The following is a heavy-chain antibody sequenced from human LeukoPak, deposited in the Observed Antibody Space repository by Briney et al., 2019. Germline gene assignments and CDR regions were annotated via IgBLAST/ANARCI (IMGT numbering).Heavy chain of an antibody. CDR1: GFTFSSYW. V-gene: IGHV3-7*03. Sequence: SGGSLRLSCAGSGFTFSSYWMSWVRQAPGKGLEWVANIKQDGSEKYYVDSVKGRFTTSRDNAKNSLYLQMNSLRAEDTAVYYCARSPISFGELPEYFQHWGQGTLVTVSS. CDR2: IKQDGSEK. J-gene: IGHJ1*01. CDR3: ARSPISFGELPEYFQH. D-gene: IGHD3-10*01.